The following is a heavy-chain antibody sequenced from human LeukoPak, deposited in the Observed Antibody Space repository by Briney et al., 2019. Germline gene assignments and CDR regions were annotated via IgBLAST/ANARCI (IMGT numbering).Heavy chain of an antibody. J-gene: IGHJ4*02. D-gene: IGHD6-19*01. V-gene: IGHV3-23*01. CDR2: ISGSGSRT. Sequence: GGSLRLSCAASRFTFSSYAMSWVRQAPGKGLEWVSAISGSGSRTYYADFVKGRFTISRDNSKNTLYLQMNSLRAEDTAAYYCAKDPRLGISMAGPLDYWGQGTLVTVSS. CDR3: AKDPRLGISMAGPLDY. CDR1: RFTFSSYA.